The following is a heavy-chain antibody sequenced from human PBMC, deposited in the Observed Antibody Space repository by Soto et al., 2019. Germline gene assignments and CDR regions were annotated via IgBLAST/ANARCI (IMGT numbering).Heavy chain of an antibody. D-gene: IGHD3-16*01. V-gene: IGHV3-66*01. J-gene: IGHJ6*03. CDR2: IYSGGST. CDR1: GFTVSSNY. Sequence: GGSLRLSCAASGFTVSSNYMSWVRQAPGKGLEWVSVIYSGGSTYYADSVKGRFTISRDNSKNTLYLQMNSLRAEDTAVYYCARGGADYDYISGDYYYYMDVWGKGTTVTVSS. CDR3: ARGGADYDYISGDYYYYMDV.